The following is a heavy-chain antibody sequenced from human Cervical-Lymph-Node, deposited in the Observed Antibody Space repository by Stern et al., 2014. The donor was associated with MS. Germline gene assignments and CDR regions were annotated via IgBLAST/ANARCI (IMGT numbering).Heavy chain of an antibody. V-gene: IGHV1-8*01. CDR1: GYTFTSYD. D-gene: IGHD3-10*01. J-gene: IGHJ4*02. CDR3: ARGGGRIKYYGSGSYLYYFDY. Sequence: VQLVQSGAEVKKPGASVKVSCKASGYTFTSYDINWVRQATGQGLEWMGWMNPNSGNTGYAQKFQGRVTMTRNTSISTAYMELSSLRSEDTAVYYCARGGGRIKYYGSGSYLYYFDYWGQGTLATVSS. CDR2: MNPNSGNT.